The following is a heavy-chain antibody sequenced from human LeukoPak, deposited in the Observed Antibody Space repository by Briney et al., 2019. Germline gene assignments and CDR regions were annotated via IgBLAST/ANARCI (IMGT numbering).Heavy chain of an antibody. J-gene: IGHJ4*02. V-gene: IGHV4-59*01. Sequence: SETLSLTCTASGASISGYYWSWIRQPPGKGLECIGYIHFSGSTYYNPSLKSRVTISVDTSKNQFSLKVSSVTATDTALYYCARVLKAGNSGYYPDYWGPGTLVTVSS. D-gene: IGHD3-9*01. CDR3: ARVLKAGNSGYYPDY. CDR2: IHFSGST. CDR1: GASISGYY.